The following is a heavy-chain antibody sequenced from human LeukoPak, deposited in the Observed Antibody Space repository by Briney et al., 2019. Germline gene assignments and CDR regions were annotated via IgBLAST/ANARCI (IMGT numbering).Heavy chain of an antibody. Sequence: SGPTLFNPTQTLTLTGTFSGSSLNTRRVRVCWIRSPPGTALEGLALIYWDDDRRYSPSLKSRLTITKDTSKNQVVLTMTNMDPVDTATYFCAHRKNYYDSSVFDNWGQGTLVTVSS. CDR1: GSSLNTRRVR. J-gene: IGHJ4*02. CDR2: IYWDDDR. D-gene: IGHD3-22*01. V-gene: IGHV2-5*02. CDR3: AHRKNYYDSSVFDN.